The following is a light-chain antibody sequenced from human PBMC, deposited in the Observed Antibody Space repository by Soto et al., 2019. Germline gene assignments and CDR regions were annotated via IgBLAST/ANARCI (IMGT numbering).Light chain of an antibody. V-gene: IGLV2-8*01. Sequence: QSALTQPPSASGSPGQSVTISCTGTSSDVGVYNYVSWYQQHPGKAPKLLIYEVSKRPSGVPDRFSGSKSGNTASLTVSGLQAEDVADFYCSSYAGSNNVVFGGGTKVTVL. CDR1: SSDVGVYNY. J-gene: IGLJ2*01. CDR3: SSYAGSNNVV. CDR2: EVS.